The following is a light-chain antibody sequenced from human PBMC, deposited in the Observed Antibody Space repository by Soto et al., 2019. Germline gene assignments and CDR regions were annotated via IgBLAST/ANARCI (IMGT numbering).Light chain of an antibody. CDR1: QSIGRY. CDR3: QKRANWLT. V-gene: IGKV3-11*01. Sequence: EIVLTQSPATLSLSPGERVTLSCRASQSIGRYLAWYQHIPGQAPRLLIYDASNRATGIPARFSGSGSGTDFTLTISSLEPEDFADYYCQKRANWLTFGGGTKVEIK. J-gene: IGKJ4*01. CDR2: DAS.